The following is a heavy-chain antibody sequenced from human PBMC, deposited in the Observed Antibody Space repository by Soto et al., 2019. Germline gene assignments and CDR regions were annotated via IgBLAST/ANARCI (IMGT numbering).Heavy chain of an antibody. D-gene: IGHD3-22*01. J-gene: IGHJ5*01. CDR2: LNGGGGTA. CDR3: AKMVYYDSSGLNWFDS. V-gene: IGHV3-23*01. Sequence: EVQFLESGGGLVQPGESLTLSCTASGFTFKNYAMTWVRQAPGKGLEWVSTLNGGGGTADYADSVKGRFAISRDNSKNTLSLEMNSLSAEDTAIYYCAKMVYYDSSGLNWFDSWGQGILVTVSS. CDR1: GFTFKNYA.